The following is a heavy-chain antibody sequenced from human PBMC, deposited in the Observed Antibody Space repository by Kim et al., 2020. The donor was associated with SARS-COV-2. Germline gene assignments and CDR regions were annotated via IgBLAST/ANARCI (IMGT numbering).Heavy chain of an antibody. CDR2: ISYDGSDK. J-gene: IGHJ6*01. CDR3: ARGLSTEVPGTRIMDV. Sequence: GGSLRLSCAASGFTFSRFAMHWVRQAPGKGLEWVAVISYDGSDKYYADSVRGRFTISRDNSKNTLSLQMNSLTAEDTAVYYCARGLSTEVPGTRIMDV. CDR1: GFTFSRFA. V-gene: IGHV3-33*05.